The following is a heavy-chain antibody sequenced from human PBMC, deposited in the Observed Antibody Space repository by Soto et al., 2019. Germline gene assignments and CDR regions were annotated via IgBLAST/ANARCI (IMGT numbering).Heavy chain of an antibody. D-gene: IGHD1-26*01. J-gene: IGHJ6*02. V-gene: IGHV3-48*01. CDR1: GFTFSSYS. CDR2: ISSSSSTI. Sequence: TGGSLRLSCAASGFTFSSYSMNWVRQAPGKGLEWASYISSSSSTIYYADSVKGRFTISRDNAKNSLYLQMNSLRAEDTAVYYCARDFVVGGPTINYYYGMDVWGQGTTITVS. CDR3: ARDFVVGGPTINYYYGMDV.